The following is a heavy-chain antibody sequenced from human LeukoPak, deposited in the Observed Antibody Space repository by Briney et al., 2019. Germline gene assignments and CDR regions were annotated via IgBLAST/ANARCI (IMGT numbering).Heavy chain of an antibody. CDR3: ARSYGDYDPYYFDY. CDR1: GGSISSGGYS. J-gene: IGHJ4*02. CDR2: IYHSGST. D-gene: IGHD4-17*01. Sequence: SETLSLTCAVSGGSISSGGYSWSWIRQPPGKGLGWIGYIYHSGSTYYNPSLKSRVTISVDRSKNQFSLKLSSVTAADTAVYYCARSYGDYDPYYFDYWGQGTLVTVSS. V-gene: IGHV4-30-2*01.